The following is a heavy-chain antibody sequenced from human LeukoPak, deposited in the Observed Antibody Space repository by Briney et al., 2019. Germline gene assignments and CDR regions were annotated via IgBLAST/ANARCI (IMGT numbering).Heavy chain of an antibody. CDR3: ARASSWYIASGGDY. CDR2: ISSSSSYI. CDR1: GFTFSSYS. Sequence: GGSLRLSCAASGFTFSSYSMNWVRQAPGKGLEWVSSISSSSSYIYYADSVKGRFTISRDNAKNSLYLQMNSLRAEDTAVYYCARASSWYIASGGDYWGQGTLVTVSS. V-gene: IGHV3-21*01. D-gene: IGHD6-13*01. J-gene: IGHJ4*02.